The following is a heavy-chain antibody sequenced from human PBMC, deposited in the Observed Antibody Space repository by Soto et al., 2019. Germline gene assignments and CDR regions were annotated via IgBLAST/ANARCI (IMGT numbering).Heavy chain of an antibody. Sequence: QVQLQESGPGLVKPSQTLSLTCTVSGGSISSGGYYWSWIRQHPGKGLEWIGSIYYRGGTYYYPPLECHVTISVNTYKNQFSMKLRSVTAADPAVYYCERAGLHWGQGTLVTVSS. J-gene: IGHJ4*02. CDR2: IYYRGGT. CDR1: GGSISSGGYY. CDR3: ERAGLH. V-gene: IGHV4-31*01.